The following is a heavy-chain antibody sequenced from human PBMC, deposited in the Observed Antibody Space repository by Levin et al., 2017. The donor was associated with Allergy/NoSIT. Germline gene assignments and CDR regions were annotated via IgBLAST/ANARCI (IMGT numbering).Heavy chain of an antibody. CDR3: AKETDGDYDWSFDL. CDR2: ISGSGGST. Sequence: GESLKISCAASGFTFSSYAMNWVRQAPGKGLEWVSAISGSGGSTYYADPVKGRFAISRDNSKNTPYLPVNSLRAEDTAVYYCAKETDGDYDWSFDLWGRGTLVTVSS. CDR1: GFTFSSYA. V-gene: IGHV3-23*01. D-gene: IGHD4-17*01. J-gene: IGHJ2*01.